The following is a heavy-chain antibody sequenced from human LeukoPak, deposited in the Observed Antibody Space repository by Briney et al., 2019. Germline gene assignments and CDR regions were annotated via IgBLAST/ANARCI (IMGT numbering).Heavy chain of an antibody. CDR3: AKGDSSTNYYYYGMDV. V-gene: IGHV3-23*01. J-gene: IGHJ6*02. Sequence: PGGSLRLSCAASGFTFSSYAMGWVRQAPGKGLEWVSAISGSGGSTYYADSVKGRFTISRDNSKNTLYLQMNSLRAEDTAVYYCAKGDSSTNYYYYGMDVWGQGTTVTVSS. CDR2: ISGSGGST. D-gene: IGHD2-2*01. CDR1: GFTFSSYA.